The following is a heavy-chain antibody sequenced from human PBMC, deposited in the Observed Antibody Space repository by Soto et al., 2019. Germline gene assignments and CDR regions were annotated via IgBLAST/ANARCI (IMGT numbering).Heavy chain of an antibody. Sequence: SLKVSCKASGGTFSSYAISWVRQAPGQGLEWMGGIIPIFGTANYAQKFQGRVTITADESTSTAYMELSSLRSEDTAVYYCARSLPPPTVTTRPVPYYYGMDVWGQGTTVTVSS. CDR1: GGTFSSYA. CDR2: IIPIFGTA. J-gene: IGHJ6*02. V-gene: IGHV1-69*13. CDR3: ARSLPPPTVTTRPVPYYYGMDV. D-gene: IGHD4-4*01.